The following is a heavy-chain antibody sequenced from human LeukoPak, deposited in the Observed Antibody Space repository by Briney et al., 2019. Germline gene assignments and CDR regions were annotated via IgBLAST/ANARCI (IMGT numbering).Heavy chain of an antibody. V-gene: IGHV3-30*18. D-gene: IGHD4-17*01. J-gene: IGHJ5*02. Sequence: GGSLRLSCAASGFTFSSYGMHWVRQAPGKGLEWVAVIPYDGSNKYYADSVKGRFTISRDNSKNTLYLQMNSLRAEDTAVYYCAKDWTTVSNWFDPWGQGALVTVSS. CDR1: GFTFSSYG. CDR3: AKDWTTVSNWFDP. CDR2: IPYDGSNK.